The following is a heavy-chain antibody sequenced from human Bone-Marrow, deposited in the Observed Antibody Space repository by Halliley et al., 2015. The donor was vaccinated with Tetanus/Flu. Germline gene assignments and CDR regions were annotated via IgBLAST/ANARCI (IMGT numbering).Heavy chain of an antibody. CDR2: VGGGGATT. Sequence: SLRLSCVASGFTFNSYAMNWVRQAPGKGLEWVAAVGGGGATTLYVDSVKGRFTISRDNSKNTLYLQMNSLRAEDTAVYFCARDAHISGLNYNKFFEYGGQGSLVTVSS. J-gene: IGHJ4*02. D-gene: IGHD1-7*01. CDR1: GFTFNSYA. V-gene: IGHV3-23*01. CDR3: ARDAHISGLNYNKFFEY.